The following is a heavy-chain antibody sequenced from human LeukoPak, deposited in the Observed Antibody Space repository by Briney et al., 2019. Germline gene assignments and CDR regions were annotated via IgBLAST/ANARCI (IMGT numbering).Heavy chain of an antibody. Sequence: SETLSLTCTVSGGSISSYYWSWIRQPPGKGLEWIGYIYYSGSTNYNPSLKSRVTISVDRSKNQFSLKLSSVTAADTAIYYCAKGDPTFLFWYFDLWGRGTLVTVSS. V-gene: IGHV4-59*01. J-gene: IGHJ2*01. D-gene: IGHD3-16*01. CDR2: IYYSGST. CDR3: AKGDPTFLFWYFDL. CDR1: GGSISSYY.